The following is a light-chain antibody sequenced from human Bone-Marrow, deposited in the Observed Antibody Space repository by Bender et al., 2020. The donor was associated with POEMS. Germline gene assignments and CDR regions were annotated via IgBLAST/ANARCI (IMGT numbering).Light chain of an antibody. CDR1: KLGEEY. Sequence: SYELTQPPSVSVSPGQTATITCSGEKLGEEYACWYQQKPGQSPVVVIYQDTKRPSGIPERFSGSTSGNTASLTISGTKTMDEADYYCQSWGSNTAVFGGGTKLTVL. CDR2: QDT. CDR3: QSWGSNTAV. J-gene: IGLJ2*01. V-gene: IGLV3-1*01.